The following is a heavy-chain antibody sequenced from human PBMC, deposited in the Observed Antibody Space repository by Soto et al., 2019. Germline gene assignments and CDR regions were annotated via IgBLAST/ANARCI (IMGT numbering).Heavy chain of an antibody. V-gene: IGHV3-30*18. Sequence: QVQLVESGGGVVQPGRSLRLSCAASGFTFSSYGMHWVRQAPGKGLEWVAVISYDGSNKYYADSVKGRFTISRDNSKNTLYLQMNSLRAEDTAVYYCAKDLRKVRGVLWFDPWGQGTLVTVSS. D-gene: IGHD3-10*01. CDR2: ISYDGSNK. J-gene: IGHJ5*02. CDR1: GFTFSSYG. CDR3: AKDLRKVRGVLWFDP.